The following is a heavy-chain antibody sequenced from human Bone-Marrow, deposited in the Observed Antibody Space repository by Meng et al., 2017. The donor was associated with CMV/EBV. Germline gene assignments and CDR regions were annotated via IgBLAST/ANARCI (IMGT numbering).Heavy chain of an antibody. CDR1: GFTFSSYS. D-gene: IGHD4-17*01. CDR3: VRVPSTVTTGWEDY. CDR2: ISSSSSTI. Sequence: GGSLRLSCAASGFTFSSYSMNWVRQAPGKGLEWVSYISSSSSTIYYADSVKGRFTISRDNAKNSLYLQMNSLRAEDTAVYYCVRVPSTVTTGWEDYWGQGTLVTVSS. V-gene: IGHV3-48*04. J-gene: IGHJ4*02.